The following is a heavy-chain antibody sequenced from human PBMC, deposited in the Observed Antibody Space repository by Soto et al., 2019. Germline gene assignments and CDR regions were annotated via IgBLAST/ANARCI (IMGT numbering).Heavy chain of an antibody. Sequence: SETLSLSCAVYGASFSDSYWNWIRQPPGKGLEWIGEINHSGSTIYNTSLESRVTISLDTSRKQLTLKMRSVTAADTAVYYCPRREPGAFNIWGQGTLVTVS. CDR2: INHSGST. CDR3: PRREPGAFNI. CDR1: GASFSDSY. J-gene: IGHJ3*02. V-gene: IGHV4-34*01.